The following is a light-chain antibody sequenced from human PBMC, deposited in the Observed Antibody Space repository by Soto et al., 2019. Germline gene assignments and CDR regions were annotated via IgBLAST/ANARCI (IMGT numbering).Light chain of an antibody. Sequence: EIVLTQSPGTLSLSPGERATLSCRASQSVSSSYLAWYQQKPGQAPRLLIYGASSRATGMPDRFSGSGSGTAFTLTISTLEPEDFAVYYCPQYGSSPWTFGQGTKVEIK. V-gene: IGKV3-20*01. J-gene: IGKJ1*01. CDR2: GAS. CDR3: PQYGSSPWT. CDR1: QSVSSSY.